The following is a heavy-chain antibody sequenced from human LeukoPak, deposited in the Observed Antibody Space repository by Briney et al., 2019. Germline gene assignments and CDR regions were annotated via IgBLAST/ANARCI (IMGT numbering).Heavy chain of an antibody. CDR3: ARDRGGRAYYDILTGYWEEDV. J-gene: IGHJ6*02. CDR2: IYHSGST. D-gene: IGHD3-9*01. V-gene: IGHV4-30-2*01. CDR1: GGSISSGGYS. Sequence: SETLSLTCAVSGGSISSGGYSWSWIRQPPGKGLEWIGDIYHSGSTYYNPSLKSRVTISVDTSKNQFSLKLSSVTAADTAVYYCARDRGGRAYYDILTGYWEEDVWGQGTTVTVSS.